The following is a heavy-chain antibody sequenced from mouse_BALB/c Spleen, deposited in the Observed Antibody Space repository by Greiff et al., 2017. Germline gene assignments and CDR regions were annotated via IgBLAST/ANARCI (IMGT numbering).Heavy chain of an antibody. CDR2: ISNLAYSI. D-gene: IGHD2-4*01. CDR3: ARDQEDYDDRPYFDV. CDR1: GFTFSDYG. Sequence: DVMLVESGGGLVQPGGSRKLSCAASGFTFSDYGMAWVRQAPGKGPEWVAFISNLAYSIYYADTVTGRFTISRENAKNTLYLEMSSLRSEDTAMYYCARDQEDYDDRPYFDVWGAGTTVTVSS. V-gene: IGHV5-15*02. J-gene: IGHJ1*01.